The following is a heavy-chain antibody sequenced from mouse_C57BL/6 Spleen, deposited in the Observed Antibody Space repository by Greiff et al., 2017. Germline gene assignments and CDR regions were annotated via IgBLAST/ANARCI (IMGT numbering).Heavy chain of an antibody. CDR3: ARTRSNYAFDY. V-gene: IGHV5-17*01. CDR2: ISSGSSTI. Sequence: EVMLVESGGGLVKPGGSLKLSCAASGFTFSDYGMHWVRQAPEKGLEWVAYISSGSSTIYYADTVKGRFTISRDNAKNTLYLQMTRLRSEDTAMYYCARTRSNYAFDYWGQGTTLTVSS. D-gene: IGHD2-5*01. J-gene: IGHJ2*01. CDR1: GFTFSDYG.